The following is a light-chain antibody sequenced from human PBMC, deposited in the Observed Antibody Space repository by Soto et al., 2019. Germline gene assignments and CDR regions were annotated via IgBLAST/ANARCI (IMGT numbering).Light chain of an antibody. J-gene: IGKJ1*01. CDR2: AAS. CDR3: QQYDSFSVT. V-gene: IGKV3-15*01. CDR1: QSISNH. Sequence: EIVMTQSPATLSVVPGERATLSCRASQSISNHLAWYQQKPGQAPRLLIYAASTRATGFPARFSGSGSATEFTLTISSLQPEDFATYYCQQYDSFSVTFGQGTKVDIK.